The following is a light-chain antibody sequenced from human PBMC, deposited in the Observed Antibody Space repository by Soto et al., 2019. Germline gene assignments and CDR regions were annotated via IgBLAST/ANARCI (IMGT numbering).Light chain of an antibody. V-gene: IGLV2-14*01. CDR3: SSYTRSSTPSV. CDR2: EVS. Sequence: QSVLTQPASVSGSPGQSITISCTGTNSDVGGYSYVSWYQQHPVKAPKLMIYEVSNRPSGVSNRFSGSKSGNTASLTISGLQAEDEADYYCSSYTRSSTPSVFGTGPKVTVL. J-gene: IGLJ1*01. CDR1: NSDVGGYSY.